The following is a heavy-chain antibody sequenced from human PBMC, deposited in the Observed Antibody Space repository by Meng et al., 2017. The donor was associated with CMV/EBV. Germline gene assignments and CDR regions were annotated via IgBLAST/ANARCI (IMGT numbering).Heavy chain of an antibody. Sequence: GGSLRLSCAASGFTFSSYWMHWVRQAPGKGLAWVSRINSDGSSTSYADSVKGRFTISRDNAKNTLYLQMNSLRAEDTAVYYCAREISHYGINWFDPWGQGTLVTVSS. V-gene: IGHV3-74*01. CDR1: GFTFSSYW. D-gene: IGHD4-11*01. CDR2: INSDGSST. J-gene: IGHJ5*02. CDR3: AREISHYGINWFDP.